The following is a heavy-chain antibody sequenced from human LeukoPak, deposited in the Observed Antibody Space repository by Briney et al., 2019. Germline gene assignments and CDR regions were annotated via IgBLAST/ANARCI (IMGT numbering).Heavy chain of an antibody. J-gene: IGHJ4*02. Sequence: GGSLRLSCATSGFIFNNAWMSCVRQAPGKGLGWVGRIETKTAGETTDYATPVKGRFTISRDDSKNTLYLQMNSLKTEDTAVYYCTTHRGYSSSPTFDYWGQGTLVTVSS. CDR1: GFIFNNAW. CDR2: IETKTAGETT. D-gene: IGHD6-13*01. V-gene: IGHV3-15*04. CDR3: TTHRGYSSSPTFDY.